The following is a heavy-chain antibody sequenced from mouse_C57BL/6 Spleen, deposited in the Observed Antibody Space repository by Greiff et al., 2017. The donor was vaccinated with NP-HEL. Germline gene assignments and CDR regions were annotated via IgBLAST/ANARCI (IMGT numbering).Heavy chain of an antibody. J-gene: IGHJ3*01. CDR3: AREGDGSSQFAY. CDR1: GFTFSSYA. CDR2: ISDGGSYT. V-gene: IGHV5-4*01. D-gene: IGHD1-1*01. Sequence: EVKLMESGGGLVKPGGSLKLSCAASGFTFSSYAMSWVRQTPEKRLEWVATISDGGSYTYYPDNVKGRFTISRDNAKNNLYLQMSHLKSEDTAMYYCAREGDGSSQFAYWGQGTLVTVSA.